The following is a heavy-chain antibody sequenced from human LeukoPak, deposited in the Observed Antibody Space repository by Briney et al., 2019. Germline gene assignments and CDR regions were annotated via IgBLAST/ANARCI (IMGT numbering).Heavy chain of an antibody. J-gene: IGHJ4*02. CDR1: GGSISSYY. Sequence: SETLSLTCAVSGGSISSYYWSWLRQPPGKGLGWIGCFYYSGSTNYNPSLKSRVTISVDTSKNQFSLKLSSVTAADTAVYYCARLSGGPYPICDYWGQGTLVTVSP. V-gene: IGHV4-59*01. CDR3: ARLSGGPYPICDY. D-gene: IGHD3-16*01. CDR2: FYYSGST.